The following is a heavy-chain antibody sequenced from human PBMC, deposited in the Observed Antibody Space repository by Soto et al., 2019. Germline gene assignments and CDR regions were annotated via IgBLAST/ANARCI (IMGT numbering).Heavy chain of an antibody. CDR3: ARGGTYSSGWYDAFDI. CDR1: GFTFDDYG. CDR2: INWNGGST. J-gene: IGHJ3*02. D-gene: IGHD6-19*01. V-gene: IGHV3-20*01. Sequence: PGGSLRLSCAASGFTFDDYGMSWVLQAPWKGPEWVSGINWNGGSTGYADSVKGRFTISRDNAKNSLYLQMNSLRAEDTALYHCARGGTYSSGWYDAFDIWGQGTIVTVSS.